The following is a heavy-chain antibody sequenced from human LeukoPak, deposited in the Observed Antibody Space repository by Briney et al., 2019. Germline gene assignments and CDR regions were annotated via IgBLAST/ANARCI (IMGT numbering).Heavy chain of an antibody. CDR3: ARDHCSGGSCYWFDP. CDR1: GGSVSSGSYY. Sequence: SETLSLTCTVSGGSVSSGSYYWSWIRQPPGKGLEWIGYIYYSGITNYNPSLKSRVTISVDTSKNQFSLKLSSVTAADTAVYYCARDHCSGGSCYWFDPWGQGTLVTVSS. J-gene: IGHJ5*02. CDR2: IYYSGIT. D-gene: IGHD2-15*01. V-gene: IGHV4-61*01.